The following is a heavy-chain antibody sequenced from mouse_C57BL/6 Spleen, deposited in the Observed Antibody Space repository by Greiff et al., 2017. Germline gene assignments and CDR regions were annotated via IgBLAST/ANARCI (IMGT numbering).Heavy chain of an antibody. CDR3: ARPNSNYEAWFAY. CDR2: IDPSDSYT. V-gene: IGHV1-50*01. D-gene: IGHD2-5*01. CDR1: GYTFTSYW. J-gene: IGHJ3*01. Sequence: QVQLQQPGAELVKPGASVKLSCKASGYTFTSYWMQWVKQRPGQGLEWIGEIDPSDSYTNYNQKVKGKATLTVDTSSSTAYMQLSSLTSEDSAVYYCARPNSNYEAWFAYWGQGTLVTVSA.